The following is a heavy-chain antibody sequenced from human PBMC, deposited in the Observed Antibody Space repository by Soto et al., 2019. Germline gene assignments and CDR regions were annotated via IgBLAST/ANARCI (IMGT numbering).Heavy chain of an antibody. CDR1: GFTFSSYA. J-gene: IGHJ4*02. CDR3: AKDRGAAAGRDY. Sequence: EVQLLESGGGLVQPGGSLRLSCAASGFTFSSYAMSWVRQAPGKGLEWVSAISGSGGSTYYADSVKGRFTISRDNSKNTLYLQMNCLRAEDTAIYYCAKDRGAAAGRDYWGQGTLVTVSS. CDR2: ISGSGGST. D-gene: IGHD6-13*01. V-gene: IGHV3-23*01.